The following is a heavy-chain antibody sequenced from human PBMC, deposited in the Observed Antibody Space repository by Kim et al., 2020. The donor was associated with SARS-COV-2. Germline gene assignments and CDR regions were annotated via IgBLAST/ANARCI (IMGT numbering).Heavy chain of an antibody. CDR3: ARRAYYDFWSGYYGMDV. CDR2: ISSSSSYT. D-gene: IGHD3-3*01. Sequence: GWSLRLSCAASGFTFSDYYMSWIRQAPGKGLEWVSYISSSSSYTNYADSVKGRFTISRDNAKNSLYLQMNSLRAEDTAVYYCARRAYYDFWSGYYGMDVWGQGTTVTVSS. V-gene: IGHV3-11*03. CDR1: GFTFSDYY. J-gene: IGHJ6*02.